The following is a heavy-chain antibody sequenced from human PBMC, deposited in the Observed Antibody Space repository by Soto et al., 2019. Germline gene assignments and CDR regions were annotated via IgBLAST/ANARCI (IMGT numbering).Heavy chain of an antibody. V-gene: IGHV4-31*03. J-gene: IGHJ5*02. CDR2: IYYSGST. D-gene: IGHD2-21*02. CDR3: AREMDFGGDCYSWSNWFDP. CDR1: GGSISSGGYY. Sequence: QVQLQESGPGLVKPSQTLSLTCTVSGGSISSGGYYRSWIRQHPGKGLEWIGYIYYSGSTYYNPSLKSRVTISVDTSKNQFSLKLSSVTAADTAVYYCAREMDFGGDCYSWSNWFDPWGQGPLVTVSS.